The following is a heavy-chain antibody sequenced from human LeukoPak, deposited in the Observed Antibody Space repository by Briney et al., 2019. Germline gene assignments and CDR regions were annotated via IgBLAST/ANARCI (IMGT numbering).Heavy chain of an antibody. CDR2: IGGSGSYT. J-gene: IGHJ4*02. V-gene: IGHV3-23*01. CDR1: GFTFSTYA. Sequence: GGSLRLSCAASGFTFSTYAMIWVRQAPGKGLEWVSVIGGSGSYTYYADSVKGRFTISRDNSKDTLYLQMNSLRAEDTAVYYCARDWHDYWGQGTLVTVSS. CDR3: ARDWHDY.